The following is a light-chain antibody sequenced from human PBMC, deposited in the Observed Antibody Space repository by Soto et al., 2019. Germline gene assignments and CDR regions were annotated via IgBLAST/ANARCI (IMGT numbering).Light chain of an antibody. Sequence: AIQMTQSPSSLSASVGDRVTITCRASQDSRNDLGWYQQRPGQAPNLLIYAASTLQSGVPSRFSGSGSCTDFTITITSLQPEDFATYYCLQDYNYPYTFGPGTKVDIK. CDR2: AAS. V-gene: IGKV1-6*01. J-gene: IGKJ3*01. CDR3: LQDYNYPYT. CDR1: QDSRND.